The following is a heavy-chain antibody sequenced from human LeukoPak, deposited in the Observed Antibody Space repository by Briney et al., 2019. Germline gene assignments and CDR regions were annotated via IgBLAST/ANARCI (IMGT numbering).Heavy chain of an antibody. Sequence: GGSLRLSCAASGFTFSSYAMSWVRQAPGKGLEWVSAISGSGGSTYYADSVKGRFTISRDNSKNTLYLQMNSLRAEDTAVYYCAKDKSAHYDYVWGSYRHSLTFDYWGQGTLVTVSS. CDR3: AKDKSAHYDYVWGSYRHSLTFDY. D-gene: IGHD3-16*02. CDR1: GFTFSSYA. J-gene: IGHJ4*02. CDR2: ISGSGGST. V-gene: IGHV3-23*01.